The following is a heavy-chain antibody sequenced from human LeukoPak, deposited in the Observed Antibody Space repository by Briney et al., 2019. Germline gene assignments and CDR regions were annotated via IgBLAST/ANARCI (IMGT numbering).Heavy chain of an antibody. J-gene: IGHJ3*02. V-gene: IGHV3-11*04. CDR2: VSGSSATI. Sequence: GGSLRLSCAASTFNFSDYYMSWTRQAPGKGLEWVSYVSGSSATIYYADSVKGRFTISRDNAKNSLYLQMNSLRAEDTAVYYCARDLQLADAFAIWGQGTMVTVSS. D-gene: IGHD6-13*01. CDR3: ARDLQLADAFAI. CDR1: TFNFSDYY.